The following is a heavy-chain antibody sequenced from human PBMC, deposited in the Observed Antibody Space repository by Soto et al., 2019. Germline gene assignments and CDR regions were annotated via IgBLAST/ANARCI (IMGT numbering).Heavy chain of an antibody. CDR3: ARGLMTTVNNWFDP. CDR2: INHSGST. V-gene: IGHV4-34*01. Sequence: SETLSLTCAVYGGSFSGYYWSWIRQPPGKGLEWIGEINHSGSTNYNPSLKSRVTISVDTSKNQFSLKLSSVTAADTAVYYCARGLMTTVNNWFDPWGQGTLVTVSS. CDR1: GGSFSGYY. D-gene: IGHD4-17*01. J-gene: IGHJ5*02.